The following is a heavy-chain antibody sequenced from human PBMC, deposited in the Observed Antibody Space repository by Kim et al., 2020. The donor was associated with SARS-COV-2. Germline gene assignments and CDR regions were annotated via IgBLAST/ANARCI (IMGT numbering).Heavy chain of an antibody. V-gene: IGHV3-21*01. CDR2: ISSSSRYI. D-gene: IGHD2-2*01. CDR1: GFTFSSYS. CDR3: ARDSAEDYIYTPRSSCSSSRSVHLDDY. Sequence: GGSLRLFCAASGFTFSSYSMNWVRQAPGKGLEWVSSISSSSRYIYYADSVKGRFTITRDNAKNSLYLQMNSMRAEDTAVYYCARDSAEDYIYTPRSSCSSSRSVHLDDYWIQVSLVNVSS. J-gene: IGHJ4*02.